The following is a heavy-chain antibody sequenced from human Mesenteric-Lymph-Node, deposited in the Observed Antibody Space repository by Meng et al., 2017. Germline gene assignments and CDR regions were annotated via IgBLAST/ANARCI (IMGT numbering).Heavy chain of an antibody. CDR3: ARVEGGYSYGPFDY. J-gene: IGHJ4*02. CDR2: NNAGNGNK. V-gene: IGHV1-3*01. Sequence: ASVKVSCKASGYTFTSYAMHWVRQAPGQRLEWMGWNNAGNGNKKYSQKYQGRVTITSDTSASTAYMELMSRRSEDTAVYYCARVEGGYSYGPFDYWGQGTLVTVSS. D-gene: IGHD5-18*01. CDR1: GYTFTSYA.